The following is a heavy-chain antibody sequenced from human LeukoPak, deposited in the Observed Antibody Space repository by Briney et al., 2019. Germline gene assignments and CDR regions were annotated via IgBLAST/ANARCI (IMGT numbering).Heavy chain of an antibody. Sequence: GSLRLSCAASGFTFSSYEMNWVRQAPGKGLEWVSGSSSIGGRTYYADSVKGRFTVTRDNSRNTLHLQMNSLRVEDTGVYYCAKDDAWGRFYHWGQGTLVTVSS. CDR3: AKDDAWGRFYH. J-gene: IGHJ1*01. V-gene: IGHV3-23*01. CDR2: SSSIGGRT. CDR1: GFTFSSYE. D-gene: IGHD3-16*01.